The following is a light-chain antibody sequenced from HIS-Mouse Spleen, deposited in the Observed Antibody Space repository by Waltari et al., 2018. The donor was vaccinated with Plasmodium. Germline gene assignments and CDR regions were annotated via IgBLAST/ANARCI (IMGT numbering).Light chain of an antibody. CDR1: SRDVGGYNY. V-gene: IGLV2-8*01. CDR3: SSYAGSNNLV. J-gene: IGLJ2*01. CDR2: EVS. Sequence: QSALTQPPSASGSPGQSVTISCTGPSRDVGGYNYVSWYHQHPDKAPNLMIYEVSKRPSGFPDRFSGSKSGNTASLTVSGLQAEDEADYYCSSYAGSNNLVFGGGTKLTVL.